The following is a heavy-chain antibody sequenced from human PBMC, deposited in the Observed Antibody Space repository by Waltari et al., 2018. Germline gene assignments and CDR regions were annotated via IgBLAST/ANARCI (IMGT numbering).Heavy chain of an antibody. CDR3: ARGVGGSAGWYYYGMDV. CDR1: GFTFSRYS. D-gene: IGHD1-26*01. CDR2: ISSMSSYI. Sequence: EVQLVESGGGLVKPGGSLRLSCAASGFTFSRYSMNWVVQAPGKGRGWVACISSMSSYIYYAESVKVRFTISRDNAKNSLYLEMNSLRAEDTAVYYCARGVGGSAGWYYYGMDVWGQGTTVTVSS. V-gene: IGHV3-21*01. J-gene: IGHJ6*02.